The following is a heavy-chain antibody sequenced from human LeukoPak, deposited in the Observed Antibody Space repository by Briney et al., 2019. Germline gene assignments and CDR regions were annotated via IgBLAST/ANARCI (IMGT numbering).Heavy chain of an antibody. CDR1: GFTVSSNY. Sequence: GGSLRLSCAASGFTVSSNYMSWVRQAPGKGLEWVSGISWNSGSIGYADSVKGRFTISRDNAKNSLYLQMNSLRAEDTALYYCAKDMRAVAGTFDYWGQGTLVTVSS. D-gene: IGHD6-19*01. J-gene: IGHJ4*02. CDR2: ISWNSGSI. CDR3: AKDMRAVAGTFDY. V-gene: IGHV3-9*01.